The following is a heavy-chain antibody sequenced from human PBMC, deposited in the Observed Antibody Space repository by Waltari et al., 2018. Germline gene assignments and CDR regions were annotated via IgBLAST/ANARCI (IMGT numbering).Heavy chain of an antibody. CDR1: GFTFANAW. V-gene: IGHV3-15*05. CDR2: IKNKSDGGTT. D-gene: IGHD2-8*01. CDR3: MTDCCQWHIEDNVSQGY. Sequence: DVQLVESGGGLVKPGGSLRLPCATSGFTFANAWLPWVRQGPGKGLDGVAQIKNKSDGGTTDYPATVRARFSISRDDSKNILYLQMNSLKTEDTAVYYCMTDCCQWHIEDNVSQGYWGQGTVVTVSS. J-gene: IGHJ4*02.